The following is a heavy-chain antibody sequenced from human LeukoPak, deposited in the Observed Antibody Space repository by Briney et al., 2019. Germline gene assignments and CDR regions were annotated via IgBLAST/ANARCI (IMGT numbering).Heavy chain of an antibody. D-gene: IGHD5/OR15-5a*01. CDR2: IGHDGSSA. J-gene: IGHJ5*02. CDR3: ARDVSLYDGKSGWFDP. Sequence: PGGSLRLSCEASGVTFSAYAMHWGRRAAGQELEGMASIGHDGSSAVYADSVKGRLTVSRDNPKNTVHLQMNSLSDEDTAVYYCARDVSLYDGKSGWFDPWGQGALVYV. V-gene: IGHV3-30*04. CDR1: GVTFSAYA.